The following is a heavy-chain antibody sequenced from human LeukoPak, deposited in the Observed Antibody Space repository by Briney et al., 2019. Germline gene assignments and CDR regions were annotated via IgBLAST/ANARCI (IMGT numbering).Heavy chain of an antibody. D-gene: IGHD3-10*01. CDR3: ATSLWFGELGPHDI. CDR1: DGSISSALYY. J-gene: IGHJ3*02. Sequence: PSQTLSLTCTVSDGSISSALYYWSWIRQPPGKGLEWIGYIYYSGSTNYNPSLKSRVTISVDTSKNQFSLKLSSVTAADTAVYYCATSLWFGELGPHDIWGQGTMVTVSS. CDR2: IYYSGST. V-gene: IGHV4-61*01.